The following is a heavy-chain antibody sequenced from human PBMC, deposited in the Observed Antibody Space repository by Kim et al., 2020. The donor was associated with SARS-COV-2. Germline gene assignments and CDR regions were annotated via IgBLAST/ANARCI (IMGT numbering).Heavy chain of an antibody. V-gene: IGHV3-33*05. J-gene: IGHJ4*02. CDR1: GFTFSSYG. D-gene: IGHD1-26*01. CDR3: AGDRAASGSTRGRFDY. CDR2: VSYDGSNN. Sequence: GGSLRLSCAASGFTFSSYGMHWVRQAPGKGLEWVSVVSYDGSNNYYADSVKGRFTISRDNSINTLYLQMNSLGAEETAVYSCAGDRAASGSTRGRFDYWGQGSLVIVSS.